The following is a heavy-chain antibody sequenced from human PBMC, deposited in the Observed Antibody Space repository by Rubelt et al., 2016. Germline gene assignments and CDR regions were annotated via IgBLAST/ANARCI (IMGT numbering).Heavy chain of an antibody. D-gene: IGHD1-20*01. J-gene: IGHJ5*02. CDR3: ARHSLNSWKEVGYFDP. Sequence: QVQLQESGPGLVKSSETLSLTCTVSGTSIKGFYWSWIRQPPGKGLEWIGYVYYSGSTNYNPSLRSRLTLSVDTSRNQFSRRLSSVTAADTAVYYCARHSLNSWKEVGYFDPWGQGARVTVSS. V-gene: IGHV4-59*08. CDR1: GTSIKGFY. CDR2: VYYSGST.